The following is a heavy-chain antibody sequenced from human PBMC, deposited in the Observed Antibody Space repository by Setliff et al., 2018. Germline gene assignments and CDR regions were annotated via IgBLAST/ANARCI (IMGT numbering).Heavy chain of an antibody. J-gene: IGHJ6*03. CDR3: ARAPPNRYSGSYEYFYMDV. CDR2: IYSSGRA. Sequence: SETLSLTCTVSGGSISSYYWIWIRQPPGKGLEWIGYIYSSGRANYNPSLKSRVTLSVDTSNNQFSLKVSSVTAADTAVYYCARAPPNRYSGSYEYFYMDVWGKGTTVTVSS. D-gene: IGHD1-26*01. CDR1: GGSISSYY. V-gene: IGHV4-4*08.